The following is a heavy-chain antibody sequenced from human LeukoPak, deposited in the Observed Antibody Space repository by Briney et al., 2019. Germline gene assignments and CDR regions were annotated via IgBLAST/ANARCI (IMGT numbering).Heavy chain of an antibody. D-gene: IGHD3-3*01. J-gene: IGHJ4*02. V-gene: IGHV4-38-2*02. CDR2: IYHSGST. Sequence: KSSETLSLTCTVSGYSISSGYYWGWIRQPPGKGLEWIGSIYHSGSTYYNPSLKSRVTISVDTSKNQFSLKLSSVTAADAAVYCCARVNYDFWSGYSTFDYWGQGTLVTVSS. CDR3: ARVNYDFWSGYSTFDY. CDR1: GYSISSGYY.